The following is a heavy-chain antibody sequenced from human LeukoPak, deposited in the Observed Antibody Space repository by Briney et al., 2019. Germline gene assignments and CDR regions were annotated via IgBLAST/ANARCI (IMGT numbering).Heavy chain of an antibody. J-gene: IGHJ4*02. V-gene: IGHV3-7*01. CDR1: GFSFSNHY. CDR3: TRVIVAVPGYFDYFDF. Sequence: GGSPRLSCTASGFSFSNHYMRWIRQAPGKGLEWVANINEDGSNKWHLGSVKGRFTVSRDNARNSLYLQMNSLRVEDTAVYYCTRVIVAVPGYFDYFDFWGQGVLVTVSS. CDR2: INEDGSNK. D-gene: IGHD6-19*01.